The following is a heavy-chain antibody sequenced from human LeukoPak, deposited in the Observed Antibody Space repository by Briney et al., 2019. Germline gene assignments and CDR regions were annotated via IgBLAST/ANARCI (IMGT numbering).Heavy chain of an antibody. D-gene: IGHD2-2*01. Sequence: ASVKVSCKASGYTFTSYGISWVRQAPGQGLEWMGWISAYNGNTNYAQKLQGRVTMTTDTSTSTAYMVLRSLRSDDTAVYYCARVVVVPAAMLDAFDIWGQGTMVTVSS. V-gene: IGHV1-18*01. CDR3: ARVVVVPAAMLDAFDI. CDR1: GYTFTSYG. J-gene: IGHJ3*02. CDR2: ISAYNGNT.